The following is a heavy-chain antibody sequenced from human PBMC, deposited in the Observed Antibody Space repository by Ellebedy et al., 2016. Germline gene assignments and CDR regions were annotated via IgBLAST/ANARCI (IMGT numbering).Heavy chain of an antibody. J-gene: IGHJ4*02. CDR2: IDNSGTT. D-gene: IGHD2-21*02. CDR1: GDSISSGGFY. Sequence: SETLSLTXTVSGDSISSGGFYWSWIRQHPGKGLEWIGDIDNSGTTYYNPSLKSRLTISVDTSKNQFSLKLSSVTAADTAVYFCARRAIKVTGTEEVFSHWGQGTLVTVSS. V-gene: IGHV4-39*01. CDR3: ARRAIKVTGTEEVFSH.